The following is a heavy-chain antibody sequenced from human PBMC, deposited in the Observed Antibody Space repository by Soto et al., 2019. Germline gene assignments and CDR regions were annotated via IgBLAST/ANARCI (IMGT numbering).Heavy chain of an antibody. CDR1: GFTFSGYS. CDR2: ISSSSSYI. Sequence: GGSLRLSCAASGFTFSGYSMNWVRQAPGKGLEWVSSISSSSSYIYYADSVKGRFTISRDNAKNSLYLQMNSLRAEDTAVYYCARVMGTAYAFDIWGQGTMVTVSS. V-gene: IGHV3-21*01. CDR3: ARVMGTAYAFDI. D-gene: IGHD2-8*01. J-gene: IGHJ3*02.